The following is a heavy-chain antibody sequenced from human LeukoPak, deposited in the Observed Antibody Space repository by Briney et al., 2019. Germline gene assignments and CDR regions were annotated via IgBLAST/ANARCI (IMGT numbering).Heavy chain of an antibody. Sequence: GGSLRLSCVASGFTFSSAWMHWVRQAPGKGLEWVANIRQDGSEKYYVDSVKGRFTISRDNAKNSLYLQMNSLRAEDTVVYYCSFFDSRLVGVNENCWGQGTLVTVSS. J-gene: IGHJ4*02. CDR2: IRQDGSEK. CDR1: GFTFSSAW. CDR3: SFFDSRLVGVNENC. V-gene: IGHV3-7*01. D-gene: IGHD4-23*01.